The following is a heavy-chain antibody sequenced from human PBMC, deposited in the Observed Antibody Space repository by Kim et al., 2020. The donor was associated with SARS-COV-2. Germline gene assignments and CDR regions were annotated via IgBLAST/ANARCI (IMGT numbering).Heavy chain of an antibody. V-gene: IGHV3-11*05. CDR3: ARELLQRVWLRIWYFDL. D-gene: IGHD6-13*01. J-gene: IGHJ2*01. Sequence: VKGRFPISRDNAKNSLYLQMNSLGDEDTAVYYCARELLQRVWLRIWYFDLWGRGTLVTVSS.